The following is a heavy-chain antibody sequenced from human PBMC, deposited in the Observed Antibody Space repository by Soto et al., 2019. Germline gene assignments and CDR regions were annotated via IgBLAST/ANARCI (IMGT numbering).Heavy chain of an antibody. V-gene: IGHV1-18*01. CDR1: GYRFASYA. CDR3: ARERVTLVRGPQNWFDP. J-gene: IGHJ5*02. CDR2: ISAYNGNT. D-gene: IGHD3-10*01. Sequence: QVHLVQSGGEVKKTGASVTVSCKASGYRFASYAIGWVRQAPGQGLECVGWISAYNGNTRYAQKHQGRVTMTTDTATSTAYMELRSLKSDDTAVYYCARERVTLVRGPQNWFDPWGQGTLVTVSS.